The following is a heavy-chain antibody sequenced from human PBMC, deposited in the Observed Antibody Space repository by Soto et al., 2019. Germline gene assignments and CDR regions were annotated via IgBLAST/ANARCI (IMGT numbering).Heavy chain of an antibody. CDR2: IYHSGST. J-gene: IGHJ6*02. CDR3: ARVPDV. CDR1: GGSISSGGYS. Sequence: QLQLQESASGLVKPSQTLSLTCAVSGGSISSGGYSWTWIRQPPGKGLEWIGYIYHSGSTYYNPSLKSRVTISVDRSKNQFSLKLSSVTAADTAVYYCARVPDVWGQGTTVTVSS. V-gene: IGHV4-30-2*01.